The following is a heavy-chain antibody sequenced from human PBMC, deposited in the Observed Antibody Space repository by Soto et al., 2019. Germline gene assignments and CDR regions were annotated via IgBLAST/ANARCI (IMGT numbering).Heavy chain of an antibody. CDR2: IYHSGST. J-gene: IGHJ4*02. CDR1: GGSISSGGYS. V-gene: IGHV4-30-2*01. Sequence: QLQLQESGSGLVKPSQTLSLTCAVSGGSISSGGYSWSWIRQPPGKGLEWIGYIYHSGSTYYNPSLTSRVTISVDRSKNQFSLKLSSVTAADTAVYYCARATYSSSWYYFDYWGQGTLVTVSS. D-gene: IGHD6-13*01. CDR3: ARATYSSSWYYFDY.